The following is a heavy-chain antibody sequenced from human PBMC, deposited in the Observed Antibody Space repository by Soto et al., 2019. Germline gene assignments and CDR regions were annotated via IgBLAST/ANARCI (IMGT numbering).Heavy chain of an antibody. V-gene: IGHV1-8*01. D-gene: IGHD3-3*01. CDR2: MNPNSGNT. Sequence: ASVKVSCKASGYTFTSYDINWVRQATGQGLEWMGWMNPNSGNTGYAQKFQGRVTMTRNTSISTAYMELSSLRSEDTAVYYCGRAWFFGGFIHFFSPTAVWGKGTTDTVSS. J-gene: IGHJ6*04. CDR1: GYTFTSYD. CDR3: GRAWFFGGFIHFFSPTAV.